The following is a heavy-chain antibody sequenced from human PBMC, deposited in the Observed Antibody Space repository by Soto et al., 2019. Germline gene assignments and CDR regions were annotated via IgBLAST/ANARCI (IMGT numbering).Heavy chain of an antibody. CDR2: IIPIFGTA. D-gene: IGHD2-2*01. Sequence: SVKVSCKASGYTFTSYYMHWVRQAPGQGLEWMGGIIPIFGTANYAQKFQGRVTITADESTSTAYMELSSLRSEDTAVYYCAGKPEPPDGYYYYGMDVWGQGTTVTVSS. J-gene: IGHJ6*02. CDR3: AGKPEPPDGYYYYGMDV. V-gene: IGHV1-69*01. CDR1: GYTFTSYY.